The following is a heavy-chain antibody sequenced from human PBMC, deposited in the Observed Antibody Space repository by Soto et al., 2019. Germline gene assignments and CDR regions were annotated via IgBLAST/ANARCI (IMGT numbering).Heavy chain of an antibody. CDR3: AIFMGNSVAPTYFDY. CDR1: GGSINNYY. V-gene: IGHV4-59*01. J-gene: IGHJ4*02. D-gene: IGHD5-12*01. CDR2: IYYRGGT. Sequence: QVQLQASGPGLVKPSETLSLTCTVSGGSINNYYWSWIRQPPGKGLEWIGYIYYRGGTNYNPSLQRPVTITVDTSKNQLSLKLSSVTTADPAVYYCAIFMGNSVAPTYFDYWGQGTLVTVSS.